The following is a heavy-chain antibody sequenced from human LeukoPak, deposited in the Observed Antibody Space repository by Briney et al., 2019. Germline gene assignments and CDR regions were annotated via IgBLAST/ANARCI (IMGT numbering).Heavy chain of an antibody. CDR2: INHSGST. Sequence: SETLSLTCAVYGGSFSGYYWSWIPQPPGKGLEWIGEINHSGSTNYNPSLKSRVTISVDTSKNQFSLKLSSVTAADTAVYYCARGSLGVVVPAAIRYYYYGMDVWGQGTTVTVSS. D-gene: IGHD2-2*01. CDR1: GGSFSGYY. CDR3: ARGSLGVVVPAAIRYYYYGMDV. J-gene: IGHJ6*02. V-gene: IGHV4-34*01.